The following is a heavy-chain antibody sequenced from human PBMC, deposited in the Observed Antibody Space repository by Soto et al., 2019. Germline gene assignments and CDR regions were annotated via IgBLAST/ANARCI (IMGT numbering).Heavy chain of an antibody. CDR2: IYYSGST. Sequence: SETLSLTCTVSGGSISSYYWSWIRQPPGKGLEWIGYIYYSGSTNYNPSLKSRVTISVDTSKNQFSLKLSSVTAADTAVYYCARGRRKVSFSEYFQHWGQGTLVTVSS. D-gene: IGHD3-16*02. CDR3: ARGRRKVSFSEYFQH. V-gene: IGHV4-59*12. CDR1: GGSISSYY. J-gene: IGHJ1*01.